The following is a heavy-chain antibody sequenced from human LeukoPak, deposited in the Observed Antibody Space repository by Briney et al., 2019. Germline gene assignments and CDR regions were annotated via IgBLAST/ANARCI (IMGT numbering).Heavy chain of an antibody. CDR1: GFTFSSYA. D-gene: IGHD4/OR15-4a*01. J-gene: IGHJ4*02. CDR2: ISYDGSNK. Sequence: GGSLRLSCAASGFTFSSYAMHWVRQAPGKGLEWVAVISYDGSNKYYADSVKGRFTISRDNSKNTLYLQMNSLRAEDTAVYYCASDYGDVWGQGSLVTVSS. CDR3: ASDYGDV. V-gene: IGHV3-30-3*01.